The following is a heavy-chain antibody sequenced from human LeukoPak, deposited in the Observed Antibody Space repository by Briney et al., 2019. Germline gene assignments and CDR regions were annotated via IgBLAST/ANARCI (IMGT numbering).Heavy chain of an antibody. CDR1: GFNLNSYM. J-gene: IGHJ4*02. CDR2: ISSTGSYI. D-gene: IGHD1/OR15-1a*01. Sequence: GGSLRLSCAASGFNLNSYMLNWVRQAPGKGLEWVSSISSTGSYIYHADSVKGRFTISRDNPGNVVYLQMHSLRTEDTAVYHCTGRKQTVKGYFDFWGQGAQVTVSS. CDR3: TGRKQTVKGYFDF. V-gene: IGHV3-21*01.